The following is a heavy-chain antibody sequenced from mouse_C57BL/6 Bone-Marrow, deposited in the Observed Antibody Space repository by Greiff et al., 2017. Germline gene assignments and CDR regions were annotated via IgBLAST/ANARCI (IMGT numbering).Heavy chain of an antibody. Sequence: VQLQQSGAELVKPGASVKISCKASGYAFSSYWMYWVKQRPGKGLEWIGQIYPGDGDTNYNGKFKGKATLTADKSSSTAYMQLSSLTSEDSAVYFCARSEGTRRGNAMDYWGQGTSVTVSS. V-gene: IGHV1-80*01. CDR3: ARSEGTRRGNAMDY. D-gene: IGHD2-14*01. CDR2: IYPGDGDT. CDR1: GYAFSSYW. J-gene: IGHJ4*01.